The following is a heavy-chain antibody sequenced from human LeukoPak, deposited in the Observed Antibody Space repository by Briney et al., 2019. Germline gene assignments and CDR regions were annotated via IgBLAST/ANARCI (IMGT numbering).Heavy chain of an antibody. D-gene: IGHD5-12*01. Sequence: GASLRLSCSASGFTFSIYAMNWVRQAPGKGLEWVSSIGGSGGSTYYADSVKGRFTISRDTSKNTLYLQMNSLRAEDTAIYYCAKHQRGGYDSPSHYWGQGTLVTVSS. CDR3: AKHQRGGYDSPSHY. V-gene: IGHV3-23*01. J-gene: IGHJ4*02. CDR1: GFTFSIYA. CDR2: IGGSGGST.